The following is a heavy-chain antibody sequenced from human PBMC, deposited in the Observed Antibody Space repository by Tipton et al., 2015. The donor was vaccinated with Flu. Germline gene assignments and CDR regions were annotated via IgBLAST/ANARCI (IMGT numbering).Heavy chain of an antibody. CDR1: GFTFRSFE. V-gene: IGHV3-48*03. D-gene: IGHD1-26*01. Sequence: SLRLSCAASGFTFRSFEMNWVRQAPGKGLEWVSYITSRGSTIYYADSVKGRFTISRDNAKNSLYLQMHSLRAEDTAVYYCARERGGRGQTYYFDYWGQGTLVTVSS. CDR3: ARERGGRGQTYYFDY. J-gene: IGHJ4*02. CDR2: ITSRGSTI.